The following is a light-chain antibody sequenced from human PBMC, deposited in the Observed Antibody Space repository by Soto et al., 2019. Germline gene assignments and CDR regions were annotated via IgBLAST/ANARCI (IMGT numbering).Light chain of an antibody. V-gene: IGLV2-8*01. CDR2: EVS. CDR1: SSDVGGYNY. J-gene: IGLJ1*01. CDR3: TSHAASNNYV. Sequence: SALTQPPSASGSPGQSVTISCTGTSSDVGGYNYVSWYQQHPGKAPKLIISEVSKRPSGVPDSFSGSKSGNTASLTVSGLQAEDEADYYCTSHAASNNYVFGNVTKV.